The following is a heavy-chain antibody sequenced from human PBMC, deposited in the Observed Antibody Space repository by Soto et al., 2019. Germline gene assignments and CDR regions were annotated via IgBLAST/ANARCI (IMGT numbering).Heavy chain of an antibody. D-gene: IGHD2-15*01. CDR2: INPNSGGT. V-gene: IGHV1-2*04. CDR3: ARDRDCSGGSHCFDY. Sequence: ASVKVSCKASGYTFTGYYMHWGRQAPGQGLEWMGWINPNSGGTNYAQKFQGWVTMTRDTSISTAYMELSRLRSDDTAVYYCARDRDCSGGSHCFDYWGQGTLVTVSS. J-gene: IGHJ4*02. CDR1: GYTFTGYY.